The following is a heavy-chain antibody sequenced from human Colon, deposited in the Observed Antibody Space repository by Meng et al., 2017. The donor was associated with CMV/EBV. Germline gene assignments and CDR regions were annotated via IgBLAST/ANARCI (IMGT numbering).Heavy chain of an antibody. CDR2: IIPILGIA. Sequence: SVKVSCKASGGTFSSYAISWVRQAPGQGLEWMGGIIPILGIANYAQKFQGRVTITADKSTSTAYMELSNLRSEDTAVYYCARDHCSSTSCYTGWFDPWGKG. D-gene: IGHD2-2*02. CDR3: ARDHCSSTSCYTGWFDP. V-gene: IGHV1-69*10. J-gene: IGHJ5*02. CDR1: GGTFSSYA.